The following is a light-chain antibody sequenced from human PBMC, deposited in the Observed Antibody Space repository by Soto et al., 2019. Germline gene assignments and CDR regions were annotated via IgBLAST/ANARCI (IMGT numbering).Light chain of an antibody. Sequence: QSALTQHASVSGSPGQSITISCTGTSSDIGTYNYVSWYQQHPGKVPKLMIYEVSNRPSGVSNRFSGSKSGNTASLAISGLQAEDEADYYCSSYTTSSTQVFGVGTKLTVL. CDR3: SSYTTSSTQV. J-gene: IGLJ3*02. CDR2: EVS. CDR1: SSDIGTYNY. V-gene: IGLV2-14*01.